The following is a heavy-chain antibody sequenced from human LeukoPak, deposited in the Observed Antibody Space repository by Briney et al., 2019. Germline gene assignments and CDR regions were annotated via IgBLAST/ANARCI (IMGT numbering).Heavy chain of an antibody. D-gene: IGHD4-17*01. CDR3: ARLGATTVTTGYFDL. CDR2: IYYIGST. CDR1: GGSISPYY. J-gene: IGHJ2*01. Sequence: PSETLSLTCNVTGGSISPYYWSWIRQPPGKGLEWIGYIYYIGSTNYNPSLKSRVTISVDTSKNHFSLNLNSVTAADTAVYYCARLGATTVTTGYFDLWGRGTLVTVSS. V-gene: IGHV4-59*08.